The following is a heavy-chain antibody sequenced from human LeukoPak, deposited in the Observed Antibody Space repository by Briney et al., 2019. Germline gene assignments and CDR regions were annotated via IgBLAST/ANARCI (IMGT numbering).Heavy chain of an antibody. D-gene: IGHD3-3*01. CDR2: ISGYNGNT. Sequence: ASVEVSCKASGYTFTSYGISWVRQAPGQGLEWMGWISGYNGNTNYAQKYQGRVTMTTDTSTSTAYMELRSLRSDDTAVYYCARDSPILGWFDPWGQGTLVTVSS. CDR1: GYTFTSYG. J-gene: IGHJ5*02. CDR3: ARDSPILGWFDP. V-gene: IGHV1-18*01.